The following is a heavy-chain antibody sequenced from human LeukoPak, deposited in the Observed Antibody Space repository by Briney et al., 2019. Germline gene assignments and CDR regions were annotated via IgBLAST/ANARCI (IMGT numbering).Heavy chain of an antibody. Sequence: GGSLRLSCAASGFTFSSYAMSWVRQAPGKGLEWVSAISGSGGSTYYADSVKGRFTVSRDNSKNTLYLQMSSLRADDTAVYYCATPRGIVVVVAAPSFDFWGQGTLVTVSS. CDR2: ISGSGGST. D-gene: IGHD2-15*01. CDR1: GFTFSSYA. V-gene: IGHV3-23*01. J-gene: IGHJ4*02. CDR3: ATPRGIVVVVAAPSFDF.